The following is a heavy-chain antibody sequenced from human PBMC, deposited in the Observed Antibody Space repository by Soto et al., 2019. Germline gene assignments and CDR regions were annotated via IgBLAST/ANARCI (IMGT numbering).Heavy chain of an antibody. CDR3: ATVTSMVRGVIDNGFDP. CDR2: IIPMYGPA. V-gene: IGHV1-69*01. CDR1: GGTFSSYA. D-gene: IGHD3-10*01. Sequence: QVPLVQSGAEVKKPGSSVTVSCKASGGTFSSYAIHWVRQAPGQGLEWMGGIIPMYGPAKYAQRFQGRVTITADESTTPVYMELTSLTSQDTAVYYCATVTSMVRGVIDNGFDPWGHGTLVTVSS. J-gene: IGHJ5*02.